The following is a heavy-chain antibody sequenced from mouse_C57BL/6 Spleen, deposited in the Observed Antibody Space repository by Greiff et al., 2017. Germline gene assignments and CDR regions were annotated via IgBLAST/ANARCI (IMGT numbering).Heavy chain of an antibody. J-gene: IGHJ3*01. Sequence: EVQLQQSGPELVKPGASVKISCKASGYTFTDYYMNWVKQSHGKSLEWIGDINPNNGGTSYNQKFKGKATLTVDKSSSTAYMELRSLTSEDSAVYYCARVYYGSGSWFAYWGQGTLVTVSA. CDR3: ARVYYGSGSWFAY. CDR2: INPNNGGT. D-gene: IGHD1-1*01. CDR1: GYTFTDYY. V-gene: IGHV1-26*01.